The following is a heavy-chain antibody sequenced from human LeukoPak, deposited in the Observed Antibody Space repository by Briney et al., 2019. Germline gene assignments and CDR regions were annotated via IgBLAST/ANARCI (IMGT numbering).Heavy chain of an antibody. D-gene: IGHD6-19*01. CDR3: AREGSGGYGNFDY. J-gene: IGHJ4*02. CDR1: AYXFTGYY. V-gene: IGHV1-2*02. Sequence: ASVKVSCKASAYXFTGYYIHWVRQAPGQGLEWMGWINPDSGGTNYAQKFQGRVTMTRDTSISTAYMEVSRLRSDDTAVYYCAREGSGGYGNFDYWGQGILVTVSS. CDR2: INPDSGGT.